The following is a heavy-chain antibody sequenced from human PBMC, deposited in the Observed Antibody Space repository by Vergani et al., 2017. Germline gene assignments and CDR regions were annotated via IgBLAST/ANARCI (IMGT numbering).Heavy chain of an antibody. CDR3: ARSSSSVQWWFDP. V-gene: IGHV5-51*03. CDR2: IYPGDSDT. J-gene: IGHJ5*02. CDR1: GYSFTSYW. D-gene: IGHD6-6*01. Sequence: EVQLVQSGAEVKKPGESLKISCKGSGYSFTSYWIGWVRQMPGKGLEWMGIIYPGDSDTRYSPSFQGQVTISAAKSISTAYLQSSSLKASDTAMYSCARSSSSVQWWFDPWGQGILVTVSS.